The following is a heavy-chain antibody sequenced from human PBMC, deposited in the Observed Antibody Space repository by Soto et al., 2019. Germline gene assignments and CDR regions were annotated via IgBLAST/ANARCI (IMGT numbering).Heavy chain of an antibody. Sequence: QVQLVQSGAEVKKPGSSVKVSCKASGGTFSSYAISWVRQAPGQGLEWMGGIIPIFGTANYAQKFQGRVTITADESTSXADRGLSSLRSEDTAVYYCAGWTVPAGAYYYGMDVWGQGTTVTVSS. CDR3: AGWTVPAGAYYYGMDV. D-gene: IGHD2-2*01. CDR1: GGTFSSYA. V-gene: IGHV1-69*12. J-gene: IGHJ6*02. CDR2: IIPIFGTA.